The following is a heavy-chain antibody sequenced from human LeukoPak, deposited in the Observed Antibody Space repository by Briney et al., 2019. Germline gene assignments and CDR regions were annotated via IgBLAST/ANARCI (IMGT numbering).Heavy chain of an antibody. CDR1: GFTLSSYE. J-gene: IGHJ3*02. V-gene: IGHV3-48*03. CDR2: ISSSSSTK. D-gene: IGHD5-18*01. CDR3: ARGGLSGYSYADDAFDI. Sequence: GGSLRLSCAASGFTLSSYEMNWVRQAPGKGLEWISYISSSSSTKNYAVSVKGRFTISRDNAKNSLYLQMNSLRAEDTAVYYCARGGLSGYSYADDAFDIWGQGTMVTVSS.